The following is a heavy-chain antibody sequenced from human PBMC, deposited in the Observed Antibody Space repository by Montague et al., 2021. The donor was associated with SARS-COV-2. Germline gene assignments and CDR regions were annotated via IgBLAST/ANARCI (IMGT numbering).Heavy chain of an antibody. V-gene: IGHV4-39*07. CDR2: IYYSGST. J-gene: IGHJ6*02. D-gene: IGHD3-3*01. CDR3: ARDQTVLEWIWYGMDV. CDR1: GGSISSSSYY. Sequence: SETLSLTCTVSGGSISSSSYYWGWIRQPPRKGLEWIGSIYYSGSTYYNPSLKSRVSISVDTSSSQFSLYLTSVTAADAAVYYCARDQTVLEWIWYGMDVWGPGTTVTVSS.